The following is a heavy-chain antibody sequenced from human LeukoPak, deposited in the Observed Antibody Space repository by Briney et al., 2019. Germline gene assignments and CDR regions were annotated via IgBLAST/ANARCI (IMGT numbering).Heavy chain of an antibody. D-gene: IGHD6-6*01. Sequence: GGSLRLSCAASGFTFSSYAMHWVRRAPGKGLEWVAVISYDGSNKYYADSVKGRFTISRDNSKNTLYLQMNSLRAEDTAVYYCAREEQLENYYYYGMDVWGQGPTVTVSS. J-gene: IGHJ6*02. CDR2: ISYDGSNK. CDR3: AREEQLENYYYYGMDV. CDR1: GFTFSSYA. V-gene: IGHV3-30-3*01.